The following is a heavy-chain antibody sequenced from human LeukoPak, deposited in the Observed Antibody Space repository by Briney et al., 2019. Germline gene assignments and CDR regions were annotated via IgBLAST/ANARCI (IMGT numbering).Heavy chain of an antibody. CDR3: AREFDSSGYYLYAIDY. CDR2: IYYSGST. V-gene: IGHV4-39*07. J-gene: IGHJ4*02. Sequence: SETLSLTCTVSGASISSGSYYWGWIRQPPGEGLEWIGSIYYSGSTYYNPSLKSRVTISVDTSKNQFSLKLSSVTAADTAVYYCAREFDSSGYYLYAIDYWGQGTLVTVSS. D-gene: IGHD3-22*01. CDR1: GASISSGSYY.